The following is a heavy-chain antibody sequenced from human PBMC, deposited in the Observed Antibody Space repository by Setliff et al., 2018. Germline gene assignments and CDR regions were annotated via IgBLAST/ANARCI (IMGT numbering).Heavy chain of an antibody. J-gene: IGHJ6*02. V-gene: IGHV4-30-4*02. D-gene: IGHD5-18*01. CDR3: VREDTAMATYYYGMDV. CDR2: IYYSGST. CDR1: GGSISSGDYY. Sequence: KPSETLSLTCTVSGGSISSGDYYWSWIRQPPGKGLEWIGYIYYSGSTYYNPSLKSRVTISVDTSKNQFSLKLSSVTAADTAVYYCVREDTAMATYYYGMDVWGQGTTVTVSS.